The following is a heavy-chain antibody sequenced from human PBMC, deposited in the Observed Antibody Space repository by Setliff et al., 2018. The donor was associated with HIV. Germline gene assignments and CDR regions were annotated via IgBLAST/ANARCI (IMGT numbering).Heavy chain of an antibody. J-gene: IGHJ4*02. Sequence: ASVKVSCKVSGYTLTELSMHWVRQAPGKGLEWMGGFDPEDGETIYAQKFQGRVTMTEDTSTETAYMELSSLRSEDTAVYYCATWEIAVAGTGFDYWGQGTLVTVSS. D-gene: IGHD6-19*01. CDR2: FDPEDGET. CDR1: GYTLTELS. CDR3: ATWEIAVAGTGFDY. V-gene: IGHV1-24*01.